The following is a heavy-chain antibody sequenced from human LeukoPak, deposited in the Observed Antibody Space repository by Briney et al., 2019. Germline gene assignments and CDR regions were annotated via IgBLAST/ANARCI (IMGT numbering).Heavy chain of an antibody. D-gene: IGHD3-22*01. CDR1: GGSISSTNW. CDR3: ARQGMTYYYDSSGPYFQH. V-gene: IGHV4-4*02. CDR2: IYHSGNT. J-gene: IGHJ1*01. Sequence: KTSETLSLTCAVSGGSISSTNWWIWVRQPPGKGLEWIGEIYHSGNTNYNPSLKSRVTISVDKSKNQFSLKLNSVTAADTAVYYCARQGMTYYYDSSGPYFQHWGQGTLVTVSS.